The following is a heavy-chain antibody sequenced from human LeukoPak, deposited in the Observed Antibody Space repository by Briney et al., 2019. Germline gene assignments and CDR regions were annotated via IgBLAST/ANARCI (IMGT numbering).Heavy chain of an antibody. D-gene: IGHD3-22*01. Sequence: PTGGSLRLSCAASGFTFSSNAMSCVRQAPGKGLEWVSAISGGGRSTYYADYVKGRFSISRENFKNSLYLQMKSLRAEDTAVYYCASSDYDDRSGYYSEPFDYWGQGTLVTVSS. CDR3: ASSDYDDRSGYYSEPFDY. CDR2: ISGGGRST. J-gene: IGHJ4*02. CDR1: GFTFSSNA. V-gene: IGHV3-23*01.